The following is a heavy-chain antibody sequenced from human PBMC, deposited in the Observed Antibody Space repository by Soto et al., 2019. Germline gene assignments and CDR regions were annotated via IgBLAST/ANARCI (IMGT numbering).Heavy chain of an antibody. D-gene: IGHD2-15*01. CDR2: ISANAGNI. CDR1: GFFFNGFD. CDR3: ARGRIFQ. V-gene: IGHV3-23*01. Sequence: EVQLLESGGGLVQPGGSLRLSCAASGFFFNGFDMSWVRQAPGMGLEWVSTISANAGNINYAGSVRGRFSISRDSSKNSVDLQMNSLRVEDTAVYYCARGRIFQGGQGTLVTVSS. J-gene: IGHJ4*02.